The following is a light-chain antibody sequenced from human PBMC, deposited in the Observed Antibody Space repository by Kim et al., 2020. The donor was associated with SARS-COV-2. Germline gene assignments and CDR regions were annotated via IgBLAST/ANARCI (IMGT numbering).Light chain of an antibody. CDR2: GRN. V-gene: IGLV3-19*01. CDR3: NSRDTSGYHWV. Sequence: SSELTQDPAMSVAMGQTVRITCQGDSLRSYYASWYQQKPGQAPVVVMYGRNKRPSGIPDRFSGSSSGNTASLTITGAQAEDEADYYCNSRDTSGYHWVFGGGTKLTVL. J-gene: IGLJ3*02. CDR1: SLRSYY.